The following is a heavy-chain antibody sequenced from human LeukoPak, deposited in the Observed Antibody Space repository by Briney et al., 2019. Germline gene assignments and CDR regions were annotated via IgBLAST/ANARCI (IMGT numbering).Heavy chain of an antibody. V-gene: IGHV4-4*07. CDR2: ISSSGST. J-gene: IGHJ5*02. Sequence: PSETLSLTCTVSSGSISNCYWSWIRQSAGKGLEWIGRISSSGSTNYNPSLKSRVTMSVDTSKNRFSLNLTSVTAADTAVYYCAREVEAAGRGFDPWGQGTLVTVCS. CDR1: SGSISNCY. CDR3: AREVEAAGRGFDP. D-gene: IGHD6-13*01.